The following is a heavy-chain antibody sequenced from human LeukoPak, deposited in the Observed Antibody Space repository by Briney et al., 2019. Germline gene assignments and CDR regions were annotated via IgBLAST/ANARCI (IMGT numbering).Heavy chain of an antibody. CDR1: GYTLTELS. J-gene: IGHJ4*02. CDR3: ATVTHYYDSSGYYFHRPIDY. CDR2: LDPEDGET. Sequence: ASVKVSCKVSGYTLTELSMHWVRQGPGKGLEWLGGLDPEDGETIYAQKFQGRVTMTEDTSTDTAYMELSSLRSEDTAVYYCATVTHYYDSSGYYFHRPIDYWGQGTLVIVSS. D-gene: IGHD3-22*01. V-gene: IGHV1-24*01.